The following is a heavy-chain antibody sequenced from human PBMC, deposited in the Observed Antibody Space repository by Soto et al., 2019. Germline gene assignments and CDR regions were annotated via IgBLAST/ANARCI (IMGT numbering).Heavy chain of an antibody. CDR3: ARDLSYDFWSGPFDP. J-gene: IGHJ5*02. CDR2: ISYDGSNK. CDR1: GFTFSSYA. D-gene: IGHD3-3*01. Sequence: GGSLRLSCAASGFTFSSYAMHWVRQAPGKGLEWVAVISYDGSNKYYADSVKGRFTISRDNSKNTLYLQMNSLRAEDTAVYYCARDLSYDFWSGPFDPWGQGTLVTVSS. V-gene: IGHV3-30-3*01.